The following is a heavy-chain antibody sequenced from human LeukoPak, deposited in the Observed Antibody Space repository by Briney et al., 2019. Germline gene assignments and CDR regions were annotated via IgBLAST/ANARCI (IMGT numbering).Heavy chain of an antibody. CDR1: GGSISSDF. V-gene: IGHV4-59*01. CDR3: ARSKGSYYCYGMDV. J-gene: IGHJ6*02. Sequence: SETLSLTCTVSGGSISSDFWSWIRQPPGKGLEWIGYIYYSGSIKYNPSLKSRVTISVDTSKSQFSLKLSSVTAADTAVYYCARSKGSYYCYGMDVWGQGTTVTVSS. CDR2: IYYSGSI. D-gene: IGHD2-15*01.